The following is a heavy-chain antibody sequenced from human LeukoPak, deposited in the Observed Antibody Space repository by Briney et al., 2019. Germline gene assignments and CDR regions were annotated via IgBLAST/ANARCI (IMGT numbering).Heavy chain of an antibody. V-gene: IGHV1-18*01. CDR3: ARDAVGGHYYGIDV. CDR1: GYTFSGDG. D-gene: IGHD6-19*01. J-gene: IGHJ6*02. Sequence: AAVKVSCKASGYTFSGDGISWVRQAPGQGLEWMGWISVFNGNTKNAQKFQGRVTMTTDTSTRTAYMELRSLRADDTAVYYCARDAVGGHYYGIDVWGQGTTVTVSS. CDR2: ISVFNGNT.